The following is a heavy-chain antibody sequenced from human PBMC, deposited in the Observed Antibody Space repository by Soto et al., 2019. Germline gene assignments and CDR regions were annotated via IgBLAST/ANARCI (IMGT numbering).Heavy chain of an antibody. J-gene: IGHJ6*02. Sequence: QVQLVQSGAEVKKPGSSVKVSCKASGGTFSSYAISWVRQAPGQGLEWMGGIIPIPGTANYAQKFQGRVTITADESTSTAYRELSSLRSEDTAVYYCARSQGSSTSLEIYHYYYYGMDVWGQGTTVTVSS. V-gene: IGHV1-69*01. CDR1: GGTFSSYA. CDR3: ARSQGSSTSLEIYHYYYYGMDV. D-gene: IGHD2-2*01. CDR2: IIPIPGTA.